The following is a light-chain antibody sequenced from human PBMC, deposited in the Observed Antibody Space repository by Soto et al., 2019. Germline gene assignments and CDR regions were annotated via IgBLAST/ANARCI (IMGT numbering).Light chain of an antibody. J-gene: IGLJ2*01. Sequence: QSVLTQPPSASGTPGQRVTISCSGSRSNIGSEYVYWYQQVPGTAPKLLIYRNNQRPSGVPDRFSGSKSGTSASLAISGLRSEGEADYYCAAWDDTLSGHVVFGGGTRSPS. CDR1: RSNIGSEY. V-gene: IGLV1-47*01. CDR3: AAWDDTLSGHVV. CDR2: RNN.